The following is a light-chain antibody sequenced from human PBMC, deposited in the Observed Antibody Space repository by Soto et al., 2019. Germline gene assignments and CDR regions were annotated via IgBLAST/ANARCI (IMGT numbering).Light chain of an antibody. V-gene: IGLV1-47*01. CDR2: RNN. Sequence: QSVLTQPPSASGTPGQRVTISCSGSSSNIGSNYVFWYQHLPGTAPKLLNYRNNQRPSGVPDRFSGSKSGTSASLAISGPRSEDETDYYCAAWDDSLSGVVFGGGTQLPVL. CDR1: SSNIGSNY. J-gene: IGLJ2*01. CDR3: AAWDDSLSGVV.